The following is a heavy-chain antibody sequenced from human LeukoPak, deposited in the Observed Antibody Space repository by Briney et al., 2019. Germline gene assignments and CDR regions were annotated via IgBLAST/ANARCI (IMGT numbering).Heavy chain of an antibody. D-gene: IGHD1-26*01. J-gene: IGHJ5*02. Sequence: GASVKVSCKASGYTFTSYYMHWVRQAPGQGLEWMGIINPSGGSTSYAQKFQGRVTMTGDMSTSTVYMELSSLRSEDTAVYYCARGLLRGGGFDPWGQGTLVTVSS. CDR2: INPSGGST. V-gene: IGHV1-46*01. CDR3: ARGLLRGGGFDP. CDR1: GYTFTSYY.